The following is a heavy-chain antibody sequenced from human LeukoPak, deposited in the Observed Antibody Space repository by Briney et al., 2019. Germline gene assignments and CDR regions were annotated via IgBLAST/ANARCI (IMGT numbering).Heavy chain of an antibody. V-gene: IGHV1-18*01. D-gene: IGHD4-17*01. J-gene: IGHJ6*02. Sequence: GASVKVSCKASGYTFTSYGISWVRQAPGQGLEWMGWISAYNGNTNYAQKLQGRVTMTTDTSTSTAYMELRSLRSDDTAVYYCARDGHMTTVTTNGMDVWGQGTTVTVSS. CDR1: GYTFTSYG. CDR2: ISAYNGNT. CDR3: ARDGHMTTVTTNGMDV.